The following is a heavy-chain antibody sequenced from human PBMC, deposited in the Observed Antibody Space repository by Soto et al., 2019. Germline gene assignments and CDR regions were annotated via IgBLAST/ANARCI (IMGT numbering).Heavy chain of an antibody. Sequence: QVQLQESGPGLVKPSGTLSLTCAVSGGSIRSSNWWSWVRQPPGKGLGWIGEIYHSGSPNYNPSLKGRVTMSIDKSKNQFPLKVSSVTAADTAVYYCVRTTGYGDSPFDYWGQGTLVTVSS. CDR1: GGSIRSSNW. J-gene: IGHJ4*02. V-gene: IGHV4-4*02. D-gene: IGHD4-17*01. CDR3: VRTTGYGDSPFDY. CDR2: IYHSGSP.